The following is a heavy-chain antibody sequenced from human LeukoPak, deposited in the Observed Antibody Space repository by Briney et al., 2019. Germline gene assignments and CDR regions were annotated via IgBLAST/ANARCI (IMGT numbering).Heavy chain of an antibody. CDR2: INPNSGGT. CDR1: GYTFTGYY. J-gene: IGHJ5*02. Sequence: ASVKVSCKASGYTFTGYYMHWVRQAPGQGLEWMGWINPNSGGTNYAQKFQGRVTMTRDTSISTAYMELRSLRSDDTAVYYCARMLGFCSSTSCYIFGRSKGWFDPWGQGTLVTVSS. D-gene: IGHD2-2*02. CDR3: ARMLGFCSSTSCYIFGRSKGWFDP. V-gene: IGHV1-2*02.